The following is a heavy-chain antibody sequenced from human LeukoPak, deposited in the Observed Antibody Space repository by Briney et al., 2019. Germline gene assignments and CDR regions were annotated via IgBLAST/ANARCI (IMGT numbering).Heavy chain of an antibody. D-gene: IGHD1-26*01. J-gene: IGHJ4*02. V-gene: IGHV3-11*01. CDR2: IGTRSNPI. CDR3: AREARGSGRDFDY. Sequence: GGSLRLSCAASGCSFSDFYMSWIRQAPGMGLEWISYIGTRSNPIYYADSVKGRFTIPRDDAKNSLYLQMNSLRDEDTAVYFCAREARGSGRDFDYWGQGILVTVSS. CDR1: GCSFSDFY.